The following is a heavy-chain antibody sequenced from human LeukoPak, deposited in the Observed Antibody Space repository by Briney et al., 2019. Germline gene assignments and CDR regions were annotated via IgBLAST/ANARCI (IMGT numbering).Heavy chain of an antibody. CDR3: AKGIGRTCSRGNVFDS. CDR2: VSDGGTST. Sequence: PGGSLRLSCAASGFTFNNHAMGWVRQAPGKGLEWVSDVSDGGTSTCYADSVKGRFAMSRDSSKNTLYLQMNSLRAEDTAVYYCAKGIGRTCSRGNVFDSWGQGILVTVSS. D-gene: IGHD1-1*01. J-gene: IGHJ4*02. V-gene: IGHV3-23*01. CDR1: GFTFNNHA.